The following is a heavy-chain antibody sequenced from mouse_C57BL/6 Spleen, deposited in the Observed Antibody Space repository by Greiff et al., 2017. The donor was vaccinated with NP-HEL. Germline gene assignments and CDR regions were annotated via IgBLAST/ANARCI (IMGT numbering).Heavy chain of an antibody. Sequence: QVTLKVSGPELVKPGASVKISCKASGYAFSSSWMNWVKQRPGKGLEWIGRIYPGDGDTNYNGKFKGKATLTADKSSSTAYMQLSSLTSEDSAVYFCAREGDYDAWFAYWGQGTLVTVSA. J-gene: IGHJ3*01. CDR1: GYAFSSSW. V-gene: IGHV1-82*01. D-gene: IGHD2-4*01. CDR3: AREGDYDAWFAY. CDR2: IYPGDGDT.